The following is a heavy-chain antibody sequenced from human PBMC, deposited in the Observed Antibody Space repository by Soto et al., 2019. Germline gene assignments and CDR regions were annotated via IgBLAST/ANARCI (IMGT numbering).Heavy chain of an antibody. V-gene: IGHV3-48*02. CDR2: ISSSSSTI. D-gene: IGHD3-10*01. J-gene: IGHJ4*02. Sequence: GGFLRLSCAASGFTFSSYSMNWVRQAPGKGLEWVSYISSSSSTIYYADSVKGRFTISRDNAKNSLYLQMNSLRDEDTAVYYCARDLFTMVRGQLDYWGQGTLVTVSS. CDR3: ARDLFTMVRGQLDY. CDR1: GFTFSSYS.